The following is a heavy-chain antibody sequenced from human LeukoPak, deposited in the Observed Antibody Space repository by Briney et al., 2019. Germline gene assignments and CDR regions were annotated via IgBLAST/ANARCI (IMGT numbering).Heavy chain of an antibody. CDR3: ARPEGPVGPNLS. CDR2: IYYSGST. J-gene: IGHJ5*02. Sequence: AETLSLTCTVSGGSISSSSYYCGWIRRPPGKGLEWIGSIYYSGSTYYNPSLKSRVTISVDTSKNQFSLKLSSVTAADTAVYYCARPEGPVGPNLSWGQGTLVTVFS. V-gene: IGHV4-39*01. CDR1: GGSISSSSYY.